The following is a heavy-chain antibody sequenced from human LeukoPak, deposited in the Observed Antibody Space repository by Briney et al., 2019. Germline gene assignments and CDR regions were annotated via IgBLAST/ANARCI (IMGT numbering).Heavy chain of an antibody. CDR1: GGSISSYY. CDR3: ARHLTGSSVCIEY. CDR2: IYSSGST. V-gene: IGHV4-4*09. J-gene: IGHJ4*02. Sequence: SETLSLTCTVSGGSISSYYWSWIRQPPGKGREWFGYIYSSGSTNYNPSLKSRVTISIDTSKNQFSLKLSSVTAADTAVYDCARHLTGSSVCIEYWGQGTLVTVSS. D-gene: IGHD2-8*02.